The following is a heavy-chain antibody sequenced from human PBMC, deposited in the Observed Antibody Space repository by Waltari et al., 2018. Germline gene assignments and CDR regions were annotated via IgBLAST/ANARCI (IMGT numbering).Heavy chain of an antibody. D-gene: IGHD2-15*01. CDR2: IITIFGTA. J-gene: IGHJ4*02. CDR3: ASRPVVVVAATRGYDY. V-gene: IGHV1-69*01. CDR1: GGTFSSYA. Sequence: QVQLVQSGAEVKKPGSSVKVSCKASGGTFSSYAISWVRQTPGQGLEWMGGIITIFGTANYAQKFQGRVTITADESTSTAYMELSSLRAEDTAVYYCASRPVVVVAATRGYDYWGQGTLVTVSS.